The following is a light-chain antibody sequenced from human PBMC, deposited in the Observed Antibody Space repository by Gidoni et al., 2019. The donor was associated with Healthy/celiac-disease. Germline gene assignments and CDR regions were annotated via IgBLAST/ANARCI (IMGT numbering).Light chain of an antibody. V-gene: IGKV1-12*01. CDR1: QDIYTW. J-gene: IGKJ5*01. CDR3: QQANSFPLT. CDR2: GAS. Sequence: DIQMTQSPSSVSASVGDRVTITCRASQDIYTWLAWYQQKPGKAPKLLIYGASSLQSGVPSRFSGSGSGTDFTLTISSLQPEDFATYYCQQANSFPLTFXQXTRLEIK.